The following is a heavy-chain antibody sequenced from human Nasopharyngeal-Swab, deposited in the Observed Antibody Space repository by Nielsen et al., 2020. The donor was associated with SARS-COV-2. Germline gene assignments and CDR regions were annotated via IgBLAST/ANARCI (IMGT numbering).Heavy chain of an antibody. CDR2: IYHSGST. CDR3: ARTKYSSLRRRYYYGMDV. J-gene: IGHJ6*02. D-gene: IGHD6-6*01. CDR1: GGTISSSNW. Sequence: SGSLSLSCAVSGGTISSSNWCSWVRQPPVKGLGWIGEIYHSGSTNYNPSLKSRVTISVDKSKNQFSLKLSSVTAADTAVYYCARTKYSSLRRRYYYGMDVWGQGTTVTGSS. V-gene: IGHV4-4*02.